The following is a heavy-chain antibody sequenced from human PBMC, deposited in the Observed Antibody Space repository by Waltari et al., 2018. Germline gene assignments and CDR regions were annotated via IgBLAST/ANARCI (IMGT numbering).Heavy chain of an antibody. V-gene: IGHV3-48*02. CDR1: GFSSSSYS. CDR2: ISSSGSTI. Sequence: VQLVESGGGLVQPGGSLRLSCAASGFSSSSYSRNWVRQAPGRGLEWVSYISSSGSTIYYADSVKGRFTISRDSAKNSLYLQMNSLRDEDTAVYYCARVVARDWGQGTLVTVSS. CDR3: ARVVARD. J-gene: IGHJ4*02.